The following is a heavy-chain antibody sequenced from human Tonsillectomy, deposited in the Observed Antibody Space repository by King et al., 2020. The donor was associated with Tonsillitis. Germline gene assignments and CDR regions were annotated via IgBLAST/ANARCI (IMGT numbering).Heavy chain of an antibody. D-gene: IGHD3-10*01. Sequence: VQLQESGPGLVKPSETLSLTCTVSGGSISSYYWSWIRQPPGKGLEWIGYIYYSGSTNYNPSLKSRVTISVDTSKNQFSLKLSSVTAADTAVYYCARDLLIGGASWFDPRGQGTLVTVPS. CDR2: IYYSGST. V-gene: IGHV4-59*01. CDR1: GGSISSYY. CDR3: ARDLLIGGASWFDP. J-gene: IGHJ5*02.